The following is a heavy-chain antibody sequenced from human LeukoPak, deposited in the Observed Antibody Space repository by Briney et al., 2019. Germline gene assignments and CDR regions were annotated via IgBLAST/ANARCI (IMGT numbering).Heavy chain of an antibody. V-gene: IGHV3-74*01. CDR2: ICPDGTVT. CDR3: VRDFRSADY. J-gene: IGHJ4*02. Sequence: PGGSLRLSCAASGFTFSTYCMHWVRQAPGKGPMWVSRICPDGTVTNYADSVKARFIISRDNASNTVYLQMNSLRVEDTAVYYCVRDFRSADYWGQGTLVTVSS. CDR1: GFTFSTYC.